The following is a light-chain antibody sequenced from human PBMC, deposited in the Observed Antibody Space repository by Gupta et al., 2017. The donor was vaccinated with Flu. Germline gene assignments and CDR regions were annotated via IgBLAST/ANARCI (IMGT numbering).Light chain of an antibody. CDR2: GAS. CDR3: QQYDSSPGT. J-gene: IGKJ5*01. CDR1: QSVRRGF. Sequence: EIVLTQSPGTLSLSPGERATLSCRASQSVRRGFLAWYQHKAAQPPRLLIYGASSRATGIPDRFSGSESGTDFTLTISRLEPEDFAVYYCQQYDSSPGTFGQGTRLEIK. V-gene: IGKV3-20*01.